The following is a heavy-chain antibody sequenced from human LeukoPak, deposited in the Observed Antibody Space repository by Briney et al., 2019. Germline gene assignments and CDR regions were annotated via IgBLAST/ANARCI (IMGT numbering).Heavy chain of an antibody. CDR3: ARQSYDSSGSPTFFDF. CDR1: GGSISSSSSY. D-gene: IGHD3-22*01. CDR2: IYYSGTT. Sequence: SETLSLTCTVSGGSISSSSSYWGWIRQPPGKGLEFIGSIYYSGTTYYNPSLKSRVTISVDTSTNQFSLKLTSVTAADTAVYYCARQSYDSSGSPTFFDFWSQGTLVTVSS. J-gene: IGHJ4*02. V-gene: IGHV4-39*01.